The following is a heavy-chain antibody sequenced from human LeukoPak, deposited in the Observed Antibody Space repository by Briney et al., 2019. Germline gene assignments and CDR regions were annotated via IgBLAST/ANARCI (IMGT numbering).Heavy chain of an antibody. D-gene: IGHD3-3*01. V-gene: IGHV4-39*07. J-gene: IGHJ4*02. CDR3: ASGRYDFWSGYQRGAVDY. CDR2: IYYSGST. CDR1: GGSISSSSYY. Sequence: SETLSLTCAVSGGSISSSSYYWGWIRQPPGKGLEWIGSIYYSGSTYYNPSLKSRVTISVDTSKNQFSLKLSSVTAADTAVYYCASGRYDFWSGYQRGAVDYWGQGTLVTVSS.